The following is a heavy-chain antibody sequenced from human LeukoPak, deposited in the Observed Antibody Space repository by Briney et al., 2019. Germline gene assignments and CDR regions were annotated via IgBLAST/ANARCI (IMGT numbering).Heavy chain of an antibody. J-gene: IGHJ5*02. D-gene: IGHD3-9*01. V-gene: IGHV4-39*01. Sequence: PSETLSLTCTVSGGSISSSSYYWGWIRQPPGKGLEWIGSIYYSGSTYYNPSLKSRVTISVDTSKNQFSLKLSSVTAADTAVYYCARNGLRTRGYYDILTGYRPNWFDPWGQGTLVTVSS. CDR1: GGSISSSSYY. CDR2: IYYSGST. CDR3: ARNGLRTRGYYDILTGYRPNWFDP.